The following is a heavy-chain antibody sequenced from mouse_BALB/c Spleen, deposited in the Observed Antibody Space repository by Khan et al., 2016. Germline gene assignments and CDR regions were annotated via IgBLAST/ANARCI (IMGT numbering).Heavy chain of an antibody. CDR2: IDPENGNT. Sequence: VRLQQSGAELVRPGALVKLSCKASGFNIKDYYMHWVKQRPEQGLEWIGWIDPENGNTIYDPKFQGKASITADTSSNTAYLQLSSLTSEDTAVYYCARVGGLYAMGYWGQGTSVTVSS. J-gene: IGHJ4*01. CDR1: GFNIKDYY. V-gene: IGHV14-1*02. CDR3: ARVGGLYAMGY.